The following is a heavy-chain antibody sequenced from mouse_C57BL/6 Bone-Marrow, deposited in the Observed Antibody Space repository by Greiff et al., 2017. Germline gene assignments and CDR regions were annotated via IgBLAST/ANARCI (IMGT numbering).Heavy chain of an antibody. V-gene: IGHV1-15*01. J-gene: IGHJ4*01. CDR2: IDPETGGT. D-gene: IGHD2-2*01. Sequence: QVQLQQSGAELVRPGASVTLSCKASGYTFTDYEMHWVKQTPVHGLEWIGAIDPETGGTAYNQKFKGKAILTADKSSSTAYMELRSLTSEDSAVYYCTREREWLRRGGYYAMDYWGQGTSVTVSS. CDR3: TREREWLRRGGYYAMDY. CDR1: GYTFTDYE.